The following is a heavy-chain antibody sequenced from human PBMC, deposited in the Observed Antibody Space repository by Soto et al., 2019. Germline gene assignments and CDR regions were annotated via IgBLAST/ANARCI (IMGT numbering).Heavy chain of an antibody. J-gene: IGHJ5*02. CDR3: ARGQNSDCISTSCYMFWFDP. D-gene: IGHD2-2*02. V-gene: IGHV1-8*01. Sequence: ASVKVSCKASGYTFTSYDINWVRQATGQGLEWMGWMNPNSGNTGYAQKFQGRVTMTRNTSISTAYMELSSLRSEDTAVYYCARGQNSDCISTSCYMFWFDPWGQGTLVTVSS. CDR2: MNPNSGNT. CDR1: GYTFTSYD.